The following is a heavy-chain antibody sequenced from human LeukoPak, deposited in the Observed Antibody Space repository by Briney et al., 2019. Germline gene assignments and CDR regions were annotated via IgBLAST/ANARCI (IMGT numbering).Heavy chain of an antibody. J-gene: IGHJ4*02. CDR1: GFTFSSYG. CDR2: IWYDGSNK. D-gene: IGHD3-9*01. Sequence: GGSLRLSCAASGFTFSSYGMHWVRQAPGKGLEWVAVIWYDGSNKYYADSVKGRFTISRDNSKNTLYLQMNSLRAEDTAVYYCAKPVGYLDWLPPLVYWGQGTLVTVSS. V-gene: IGHV3-33*06. CDR3: AKPVGYLDWLPPLVY.